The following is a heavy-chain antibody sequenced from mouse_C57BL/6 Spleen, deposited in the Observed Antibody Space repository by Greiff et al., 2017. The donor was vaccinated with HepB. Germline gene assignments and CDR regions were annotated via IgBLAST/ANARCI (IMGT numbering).Heavy chain of an antibody. V-gene: IGHV1-18*01. CDR1: GYTFTDYN. CDR3: ARTWDEGAW. J-gene: IGHJ3*02. CDR2: INPNNGGT. D-gene: IGHD4-1*01. Sequence: EVQLVESGPELVKPGASVKIPCKASGYTFTDYNMDWVKQSHGKSLEWIGDINPNNGGTIYNQKFKGKATLTVDKSSSTAYMELRSLTSEDTAVYYCARTWDEGAWWGQGTLVTVSA.